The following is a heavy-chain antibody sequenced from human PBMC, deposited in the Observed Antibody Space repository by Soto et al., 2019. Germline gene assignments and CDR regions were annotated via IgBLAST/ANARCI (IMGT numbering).Heavy chain of an antibody. CDR1: GFTFSSYG. CDR3: AKGSTGTTAGVCPH. CDR2: ISYDGSNK. J-gene: IGHJ4*02. D-gene: IGHD1-7*01. Sequence: GGSLRLSCAASGFTFSSYGMHWVRQAPGKGLEWVAVISYDGSNKYYADSVKGRFTISRDNSKNTLYLQMNSLRAEDTAVYYCAKGSTGTTAGVCPHWGQGTLVTVS. V-gene: IGHV3-30*18.